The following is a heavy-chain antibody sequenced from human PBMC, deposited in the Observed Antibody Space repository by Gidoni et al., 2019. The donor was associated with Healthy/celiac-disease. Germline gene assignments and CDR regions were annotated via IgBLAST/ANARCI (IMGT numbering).Heavy chain of an antibody. CDR3: AKRPPGRGGDYYYGMDV. D-gene: IGHD1-26*01. Sequence: EVQLLEYGGGLVQPGGSLRLSWAASGFHFSSYAMGWVRQAPGKGLVWVSAIGGGVGSTYSAASVKGRFPLSRDNSKTTLYLQMNSLRAEDTAVYYCAKRPPGRGGDYYYGMDVWGQGTTVTVSS. J-gene: IGHJ6*02. CDR2: IGGGVGST. V-gene: IGHV3-23*01. CDR1: GFHFSSYA.